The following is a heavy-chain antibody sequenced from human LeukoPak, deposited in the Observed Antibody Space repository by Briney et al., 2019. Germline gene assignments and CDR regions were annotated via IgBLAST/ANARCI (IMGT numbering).Heavy chain of an antibody. V-gene: IGHV3-30-3*01. J-gene: IGHJ4*02. CDR3: AVGGYYYDSSGSPFDY. CDR2: ISYDGSNK. Sequence: PGGSLRLSCVASGFTFSSYAMHWVRQAPGKGLEWVAVISYDGSNKYYADSVKGRFTISRDNSKNTLYLRMNSLRAEDTAVYYCAVGGYYYDSSGSPFDYWGQGTLVTVSS. D-gene: IGHD3-22*01. CDR1: GFTFSSYA.